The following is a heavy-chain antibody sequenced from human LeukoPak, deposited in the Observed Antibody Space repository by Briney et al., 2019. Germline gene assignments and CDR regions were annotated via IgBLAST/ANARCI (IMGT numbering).Heavy chain of an antibody. D-gene: IGHD3-3*01. V-gene: IGHV3-23*01. Sequence: GGSLRLSCATSGFSFTDYPMNWVRQAPGKGLEWVSSISGGSNNINYAGSVKGRFTTSRDNSQNTLYLQMNSLRADDTAVYYCAKDQGTAIFGMIIPDWYFDLWGRGTLVTVSS. J-gene: IGHJ2*01. CDR2: ISGGSNNI. CDR3: AKDQGTAIFGMIIPDWYFDL. CDR1: GFSFTDYP.